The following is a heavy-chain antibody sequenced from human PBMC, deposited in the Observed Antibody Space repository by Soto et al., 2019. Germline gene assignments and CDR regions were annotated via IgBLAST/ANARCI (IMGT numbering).Heavy chain of an antibody. V-gene: IGHV3-23*01. CDR2: ISGNGALT. CDR1: GFTFSNYG. CDR3: ATSGSYSPAYFDY. Sequence: PGGSLRLSCAASGFTFSNYGMTWVRQAPGVGLEWVSGISGNGALTNYADSVRGRFAISRDNSKNTLYLQMNSRRAEDTAVYYCATSGSYSPAYFDYWGQRSLVT. D-gene: IGHD1-26*01. J-gene: IGHJ4*02.